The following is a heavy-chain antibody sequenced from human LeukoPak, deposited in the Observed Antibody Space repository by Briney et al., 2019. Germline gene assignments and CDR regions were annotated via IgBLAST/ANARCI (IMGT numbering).Heavy chain of an antibody. J-gene: IGHJ4*02. D-gene: IGHD3-22*01. V-gene: IGHV4-59*01. CDR1: GGSISSYY. CDR3: ARVFQDYDSSGYYYYYFDY. Sequence: SETLSLTCTVSGGSISSYYWSWIRQPPGKGLEWIGYIYYSGSTNYNPSLKSRVTISVDTSKNQFSLKLSSVTAADTAVYNCARVFQDYDSSGYYYYYFDYWGQGTLVTVSS. CDR2: IYYSGST.